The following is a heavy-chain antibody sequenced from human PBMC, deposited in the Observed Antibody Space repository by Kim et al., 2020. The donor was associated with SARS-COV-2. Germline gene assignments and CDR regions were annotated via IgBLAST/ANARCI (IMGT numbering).Heavy chain of an antibody. D-gene: IGHD3-10*01. CDR3: TRGSWFGEQNSKAGVY. CDR1: GFYFSSFE. J-gene: IGHJ4*02. CDR2: ISGSSNTI. Sequence: GGSLRLSCAASGFYFSSFELNWVRQAPGKGPEWLSYISGSSNTIHYADSVKGRFTISRDNAKNSLFLHMNSLRAEDTAVYYCTRGSWFGEQNSKAGVYWGQGTLVTVSS. V-gene: IGHV3-48*03.